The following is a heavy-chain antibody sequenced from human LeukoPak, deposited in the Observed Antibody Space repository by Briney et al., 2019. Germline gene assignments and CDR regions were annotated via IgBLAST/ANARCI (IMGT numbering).Heavy chain of an antibody. D-gene: IGHD3-22*01. J-gene: IGHJ3*02. CDR2: ISGSGGST. Sequence: GSLRLSCAASGFTFSSYAMSWVRQAPGKGLEWVSTISGSGGSTYYADSVKGRFTISRDNSKNTLYLQMNSLRAEDTAIYYCAAYYYDSSGYYSHAFDIWGQGTMVTVSS. V-gene: IGHV3-23*01. CDR1: GFTFSSYA. CDR3: AAYYYDSSGYYSHAFDI.